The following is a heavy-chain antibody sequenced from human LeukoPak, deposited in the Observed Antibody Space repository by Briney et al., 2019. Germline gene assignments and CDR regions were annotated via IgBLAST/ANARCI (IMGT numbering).Heavy chain of an antibody. CDR1: SGSLSGHF. Sequence: SETLSLTCAVYSGSLSGHFWSWIRQPPGKGLEWIGEINSGGRTNYSPSLEGRNSVSVDTSRNQISLKLTSVTAADTALYYCARGKQLLVRGPFDQWGQGTLVTVSS. V-gene: IGHV4-34*01. J-gene: IGHJ4*02. D-gene: IGHD3-10*01. CDR2: INSGGRT. CDR3: ARGKQLLVRGPFDQ.